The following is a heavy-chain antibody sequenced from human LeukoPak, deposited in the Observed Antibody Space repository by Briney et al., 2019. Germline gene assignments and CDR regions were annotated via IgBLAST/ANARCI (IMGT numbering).Heavy chain of an antibody. V-gene: IGHV3-33*01. CDR2: IWYDGSNE. D-gene: IGHD1-1*01. CDR3: ARGSQSTWGFFAY. J-gene: IGHJ4*02. Sequence: GRSLRLSCAASGFTFSNYGMHWVRQAPGKGLQWVAVIWYDGSNEYYTDSVKGRFTISRDNAHNTLYLQMNSLRAEDTAVYYCARGSQSTWGFFAYWGQGTRVTVSS. CDR1: GFTFSNYG.